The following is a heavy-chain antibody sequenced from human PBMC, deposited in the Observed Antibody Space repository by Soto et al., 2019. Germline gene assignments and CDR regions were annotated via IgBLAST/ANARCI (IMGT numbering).Heavy chain of an antibody. J-gene: IGHJ6*02. CDR3: ARVVRRIVVVPAAPYYGMDV. D-gene: IGHD2-2*01. Sequence: SVKVSCKASGGTFSSYAISWVRQAPGQGLEWMGGIIPIFGTANYAQKFQGRVTITADESTSTAYMELSSLRSGDTAVYYCARVVRRIVVVPAAPYYGMDVWGQGTTVTVSS. V-gene: IGHV1-69*13. CDR1: GGTFSSYA. CDR2: IIPIFGTA.